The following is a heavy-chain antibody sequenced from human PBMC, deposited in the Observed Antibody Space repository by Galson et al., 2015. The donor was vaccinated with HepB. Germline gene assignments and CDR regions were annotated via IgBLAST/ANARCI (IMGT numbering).Heavy chain of an antibody. D-gene: IGHD6-13*01. V-gene: IGHV4-59*01. CDR2: IYYSGST. CDR3: ARGGGSSWFAVGYYYYGMDV. CDR1: GGSISSYY. Sequence: ETLSLTCTVSGGSISSYYWSWIRQPPGKGLEWIGYIYYSGSTNYNPSLKSRVTISVDTSKNQFSLKLSSVTAADTAVYYCARGGGSSWFAVGYYYYGMDVWGQGTTVTVSS. J-gene: IGHJ6*02.